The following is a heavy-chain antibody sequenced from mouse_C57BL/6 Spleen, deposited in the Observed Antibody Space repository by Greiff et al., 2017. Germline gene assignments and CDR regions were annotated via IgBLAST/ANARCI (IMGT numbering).Heavy chain of an antibody. CDR1: GYTFTDYY. Sequence: EVQLQQSGPELVKPGASVKISCKASGYTFTDYYMNWVKQSHGKSLEWIGDINPNNGGTSYNQKFKGKATLTVDKSSSTAYMELRSLTSEDSAVYYCARGGLRGYAMDYWGQGTSVTVSS. CDR3: ARGGLRGYAMDY. J-gene: IGHJ4*01. D-gene: IGHD2-4*01. CDR2: INPNNGGT. V-gene: IGHV1-26*01.